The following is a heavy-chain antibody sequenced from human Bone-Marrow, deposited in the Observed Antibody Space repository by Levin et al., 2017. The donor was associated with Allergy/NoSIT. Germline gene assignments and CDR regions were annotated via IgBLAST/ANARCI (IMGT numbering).Heavy chain of an antibody. CDR1: GGSISSGGYY. CDR3: ARYGGGTYYGFES. J-gene: IGHJ4*02. V-gene: IGHV4-39*01. CDR2: SSSSGDT. Sequence: SETLSLTCTVSGGSISSGGYYWGWIRQPPGKGLEWIGSSSSSGDTYYNPSLKSRVSIPVDTSKNQFSLKLSSVTAADTAMYYCARYGGGTYYGFESWGQGTLVTVSS. D-gene: IGHD3-16*01.